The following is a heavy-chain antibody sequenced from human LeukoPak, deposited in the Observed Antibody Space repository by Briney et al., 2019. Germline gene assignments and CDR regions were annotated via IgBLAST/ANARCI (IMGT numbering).Heavy chain of an antibody. CDR3: AKGQSGWYYFDY. D-gene: IGHD6-19*01. CDR2: ISGSGGNT. Sequence: GGSLRLSCAASRFTFSSYAMSWVRQAPGKGLEWVSGISGSGGNTYYADSVKGRFTISRDNSKNTLFLQMNSLRAEDTAVYYCAKGQSGWYYFDYWGQGTLVTVSS. CDR1: RFTFSSYA. V-gene: IGHV3-23*01. J-gene: IGHJ4*02.